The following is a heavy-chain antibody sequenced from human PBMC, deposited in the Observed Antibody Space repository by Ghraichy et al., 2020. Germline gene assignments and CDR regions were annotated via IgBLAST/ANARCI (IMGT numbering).Heavy chain of an antibody. CDR2: ISSSSSYI. CDR3: ARHPRGGSGIGIDY. D-gene: IGHD3-10*01. J-gene: IGHJ4*02. CDR1: GFTFSSYS. V-gene: IGHV3-21*01. Sequence: GGSLRLSCAASGFTFSSYSMNWVRQAPGKGLEWVSSISSSSSYIYYADSVKGRFTISRDNAKNSLYLQMNSLRAEDTAVYYCARHPRGGSGIGIDYWGQGTLVTVSS.